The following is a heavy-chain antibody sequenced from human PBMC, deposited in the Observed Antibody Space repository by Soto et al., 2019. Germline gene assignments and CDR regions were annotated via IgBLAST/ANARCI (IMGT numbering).Heavy chain of an antibody. CDR1: GDSITSCGYY. CDR2: IYYSGST. J-gene: IGHJ4*02. V-gene: IGHV4-31*03. D-gene: IGHD2-2*02. CDR3: ARFNDRSEPAAVRY. Sequence: QVQLQESGPGLVTPSQTLSLTCTVSGDSITSCGYYWTWIRQPPGKGLEWIGYIYYSGSTYYNSSLKSRVIISIDTSKKQFSLKLTSVTASDTAVYYCARFNDRSEPAAVRYWGQGTLVTVSS.